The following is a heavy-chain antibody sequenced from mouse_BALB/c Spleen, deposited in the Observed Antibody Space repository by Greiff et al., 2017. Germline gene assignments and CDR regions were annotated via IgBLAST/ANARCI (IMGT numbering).Heavy chain of an antibody. J-gene: IGHJ4*01. V-gene: IGHV2-6-4*01. CDR1: GFSLSRYS. CDR2: IWGGGST. CDR3: ATSHYYDYSYYAMDY. Sequence: VKLMESGPGLVAPSQSLSITCTVSGFSLSRYSVHWVRQPPGKGLEWLGMIWGGGSTDYTSALNSRLSISKDNSKSQVFLKMNSLQTDDTAMYYCATSHYYDYSYYAMDYWGQGTSVTVSS. D-gene: IGHD2-4*01.